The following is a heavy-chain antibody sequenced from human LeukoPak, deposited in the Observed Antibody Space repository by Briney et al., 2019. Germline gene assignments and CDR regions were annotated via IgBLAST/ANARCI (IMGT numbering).Heavy chain of an antibody. V-gene: IGHV4-59*12. CDR3: ARDLYYDSSGYIFDY. CDR2: IYQSGST. J-gene: IGHJ4*02. CDR1: GGSISDYY. Sequence: PSETLSLTCTVSGGSISDYYWSWIRQPPGKGLEWIGYIYQSGSTDYNPSLKSRVTISVDTSKNQFSLELSSVTAADTAVYYCARDLYYDSSGYIFDYWGQGTLVTVSS. D-gene: IGHD3-22*01.